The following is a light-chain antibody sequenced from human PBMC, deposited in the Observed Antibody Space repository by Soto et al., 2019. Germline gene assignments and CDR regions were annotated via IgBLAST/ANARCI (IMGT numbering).Light chain of an antibody. J-gene: IGKJ1*01. CDR1: QSIRNW. CDR3: QQYNSLWT. CDR2: TAS. V-gene: IGKV1-5*03. Sequence: DIQMTQSPSTLSASVGDRVTITCRASQSIRNWLAWYQQKPGKAPKLLIYTASSLESGVPSRFSGSGSGTEFTLTISSLQPDDFATYYCQQYNSLWTFGQGTRVEIK.